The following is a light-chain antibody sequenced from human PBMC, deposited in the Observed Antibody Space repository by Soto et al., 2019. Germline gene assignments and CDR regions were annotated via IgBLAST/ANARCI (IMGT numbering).Light chain of an antibody. CDR2: WAS. J-gene: IGKJ1*01. CDR3: QQSYSTPQT. CDR1: QSVLYSSNNKNY. V-gene: IGKV4-1*01. Sequence: DIVMTQSPDSLAVSLGERATINCKSSQSVLYSSNNKNYLAWYQQKPGQPPKLLIYWASTRESGVPDRFSGSGSGTDFTLTNSSLQAEDVAVYYCQQSYSTPQTFGQGTKVEIK.